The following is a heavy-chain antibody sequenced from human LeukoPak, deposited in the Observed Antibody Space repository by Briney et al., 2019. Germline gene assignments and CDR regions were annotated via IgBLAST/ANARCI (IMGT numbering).Heavy chain of an antibody. Sequence: SETLSLTCIVSGGSISNFYWTWIRQPPGKGLEWIGYFYYSGSTNYNPSLKSRVTISVDTSKNQFSLKLSSVTAADTAVYYCARGFQQFDYWGQGTLVTVSS. D-gene: IGHD1/OR15-1a*01. J-gene: IGHJ4*02. CDR2: FYYSGST. CDR3: ARGFQQFDY. CDR1: GGSISNFY. V-gene: IGHV4-59*01.